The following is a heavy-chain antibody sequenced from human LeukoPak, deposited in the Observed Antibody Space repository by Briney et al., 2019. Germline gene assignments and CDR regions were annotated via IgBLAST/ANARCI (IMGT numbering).Heavy chain of an antibody. V-gene: IGHV4-59*01. CDR3: ARDRYSGYDGFGAFDI. CDR1: GGSISIYY. D-gene: IGHD5-12*01. J-gene: IGHJ3*02. Sequence: SETLSLTCTVCGGSISIYYWRCIRQPRGRGRGWIGFIYYRGRTNYSPSLESRVSISIDTSKNRFSLNLSSVSAADTAVYYCARDRYSGYDGFGAFDIWGQGTMVTVSS. CDR2: IYYRGRT.